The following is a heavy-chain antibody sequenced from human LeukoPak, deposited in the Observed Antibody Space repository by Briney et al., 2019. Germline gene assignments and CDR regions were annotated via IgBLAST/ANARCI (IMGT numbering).Heavy chain of an antibody. CDR1: GFTFSSYW. CDR2: ISSSSSYI. V-gene: IGHV3-21*01. D-gene: IGHD3-3*01. Sequence: GGSLRLSCAASGFTFSSYWMHWVRQAPGKGLEWVSSISSSSSYIYYADSVKGRFTISRDNAKNSLYLQMNSLRAEDTAVYYCARDRDFWSGQKLPLPDAFDIWGQGTMVTVSS. CDR3: ARDRDFWSGQKLPLPDAFDI. J-gene: IGHJ3*02.